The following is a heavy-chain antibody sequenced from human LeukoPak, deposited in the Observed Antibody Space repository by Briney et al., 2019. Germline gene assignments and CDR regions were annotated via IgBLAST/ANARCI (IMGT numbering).Heavy chain of an antibody. CDR1: GGTFSSYA. D-gene: IGHD6-19*01. CDR2: LIPIFGTA. J-gene: IGHJ4*02. Sequence: SVQVSCKASGGTFSSYAISWVRQAPGQGLEWMGGLIPIFGTANYAQKFQGRVTITTDESTSTAYMELSSLRSEDTAVYYCARATIAVAGTRYFDYWGQGTLVTVSS. V-gene: IGHV1-69*05. CDR3: ARATIAVAGTRYFDY.